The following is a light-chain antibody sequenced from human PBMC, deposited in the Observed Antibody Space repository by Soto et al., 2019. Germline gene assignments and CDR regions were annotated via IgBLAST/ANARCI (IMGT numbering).Light chain of an antibody. CDR2: GAS. CDR1: QSVSSS. V-gene: IGKV3-11*01. Sequence: EIVLTQSPATLSLSPGERVTLSCRASQSVSSSLAWYQQKPGQAPRLLIYGASKRAPGIPVRFSASGSGTDFTLTISSLEPEDFAVYSCQHRTNWEYTFGQGTKLEIK. CDR3: QHRTNWEYT. J-gene: IGKJ2*01.